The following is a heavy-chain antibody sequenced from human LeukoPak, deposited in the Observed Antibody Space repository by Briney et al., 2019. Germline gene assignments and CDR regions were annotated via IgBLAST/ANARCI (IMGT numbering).Heavy chain of an antibody. V-gene: IGHV4-59*01. CDR3: ARDGDSSGWENYFDY. J-gene: IGHJ4*02. CDR1: GVSISSYY. D-gene: IGHD6-19*01. CDR2: IYYSGST. Sequence: SETLSLTCTVSGVSISSYYWSWIRQPPGKGLEWIGYIYYSGSTNYNPSLKSRVTISVDTSKNQFSLKLSSVTAADTAVYYCARDGDSSGWENYFDYWGQGTLVTVSS.